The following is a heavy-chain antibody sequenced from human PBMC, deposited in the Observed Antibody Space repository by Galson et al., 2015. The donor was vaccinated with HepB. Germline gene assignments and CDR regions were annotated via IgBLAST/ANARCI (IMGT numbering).Heavy chain of an antibody. CDR3: ARDYDSSSWYRYYYYYGMDV. CDR2: ISYDGSNK. D-gene: IGHD6-13*01. CDR1: GFTFSSCA. J-gene: IGHJ6*02. V-gene: IGHV3-30*04. Sequence: SLRLSCAASGFTFSSCAMHWVRQAPGKGLEWVAVISYDGSNKYYADSVKGRFTISRDNSKNTLYLQMNSLRAEDTAVYYCARDYDSSSWYRYYYYYGMDVWGQGTTVTVSS.